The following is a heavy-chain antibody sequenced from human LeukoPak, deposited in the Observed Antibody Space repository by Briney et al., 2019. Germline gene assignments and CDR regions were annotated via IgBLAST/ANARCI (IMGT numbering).Heavy chain of an antibody. CDR3: AKTRTCSSWFFDY. D-gene: IGHD6-13*01. CDR2: IHSGSNT. Sequence: GGSLRLSCAASGFTVSSNYMSWVRQAPGRGREWVSVIHSGSNTYYAESVKGRFTISRDISENTLYLQMNSLRAEDTAVYYCAKTRTCSSWFFDYWGQGTLVTVSS. J-gene: IGHJ4*02. V-gene: IGHV3-53*01. CDR1: GFTVSSNY.